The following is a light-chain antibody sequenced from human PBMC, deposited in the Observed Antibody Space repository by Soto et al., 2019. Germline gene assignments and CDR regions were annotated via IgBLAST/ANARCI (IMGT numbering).Light chain of an antibody. CDR2: GAY. CDR1: QTVSSNY. CDR3: QKYTGPPTT. Sequence: EILLTQSPDTLSLSPGERATLSCRASQTVSSNYLAWCQQRPGQAPRLLIYGAYTRAAGIPDRFSGSGSGTDFTLTTTRLQPEDSAVYFCQKYTGPPTTFGKGTRRELK. V-gene: IGKV3-20*01. J-gene: IGKJ5*01.